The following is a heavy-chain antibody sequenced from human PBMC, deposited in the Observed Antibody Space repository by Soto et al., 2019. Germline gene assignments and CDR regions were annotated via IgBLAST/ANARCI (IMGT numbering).Heavy chain of an antibody. CDR3: AREATYYYDSSGYYHAY. CDR2: IYYSGST. D-gene: IGHD3-22*01. J-gene: IGHJ4*02. V-gene: IGHV4-59*01. CDR1: GGSISRYY. Sequence: PSETLSLTCTGSGGSISRYYWSWIRQPPGKGLEWIGYIYYSGSTNYNPSLKSRVTISVDTSKNQFSLKLSSVTAADTAVYYCAREATYYYDSSGYYHAYSGQRTLVLGSS.